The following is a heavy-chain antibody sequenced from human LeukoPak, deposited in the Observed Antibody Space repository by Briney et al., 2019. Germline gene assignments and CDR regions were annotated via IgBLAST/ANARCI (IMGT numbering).Heavy chain of an antibody. CDR1: GFTLSPYS. CDR3: ARYSSGSY. D-gene: IGHD6-19*01. V-gene: IGHV3-48*01. Sequence: GGSLRLSCEASGFTLSPYSMNWVRQAPGKGLEWVSYISSSSSTIYYADSVKGRFTISRDNAKNSLYLQMNSLRAEDTAVYYCARYSSGSYWGQGTLVTVSS. CDR2: ISSSSSTI. J-gene: IGHJ4*02.